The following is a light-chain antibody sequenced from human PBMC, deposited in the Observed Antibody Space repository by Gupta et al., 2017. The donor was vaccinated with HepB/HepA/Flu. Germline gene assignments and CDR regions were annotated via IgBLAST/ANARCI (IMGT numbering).Light chain of an antibody. CDR1: QDIKNY. V-gene: IGKV1-33*01. Sequence: DIKMTQSPSYLSSSVGDRVTITCQASQDIKNYLSWFQQKPGKPPKLLIYDASALATGVPSRFTGSGSETFFTFTITSLQPEDLATYYCQQYDSLPLTFGGGTKVEIK. CDR2: DAS. CDR3: QQYDSLPLT. J-gene: IGKJ4*01.